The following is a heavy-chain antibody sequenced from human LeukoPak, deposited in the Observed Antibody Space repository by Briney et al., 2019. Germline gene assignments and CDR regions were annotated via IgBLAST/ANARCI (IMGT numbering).Heavy chain of an antibody. Sequence: SETLSLTCAVYGGSFSGYYWSWIRQPPGKGLEWIGEINHSGSTNYNPSLKSRVTISVDTSKNQFSLKLSSVTAADTAVYYCARFTIFGVVTKGYNWFDPWGQGTLVTVSS. V-gene: IGHV4-34*01. CDR3: ARFTIFGVVTKGYNWFDP. CDR1: GGSFSGYY. D-gene: IGHD3-3*01. CDR2: INHSGST. J-gene: IGHJ5*02.